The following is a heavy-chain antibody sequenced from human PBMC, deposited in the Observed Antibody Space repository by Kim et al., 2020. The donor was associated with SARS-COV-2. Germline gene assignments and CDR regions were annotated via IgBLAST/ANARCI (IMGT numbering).Heavy chain of an antibody. J-gene: IGHJ5*02. CDR1: GFTFSSYA. Sequence: GGSLRLACAASGFTFSSYAMHWVRQAPGKGLEWVAVISYDGSNKYYADSVKGRITISRDNSKNTLYLQMNSLRAEDTAVYYCARVKWQWLVRGWFDPWGQGTLVTVSS. CDR2: ISYDGSNK. D-gene: IGHD6-19*01. V-gene: IGHV3-30*04. CDR3: ARVKWQWLVRGWFDP.